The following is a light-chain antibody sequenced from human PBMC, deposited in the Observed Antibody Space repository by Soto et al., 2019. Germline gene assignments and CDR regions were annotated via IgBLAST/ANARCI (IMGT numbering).Light chain of an antibody. CDR1: QSVGSY. CDR3: QQRSNWPIFT. CDR2: DAS. V-gene: IGKV3-11*01. Sequence: EIVLTQSPATLSLSPGERATLSCRASQSVGSYLAWYQQKPGQAPRLLIYDASNRATGIPARFSGSGSGTAFTLTINSLEPEDFAVYYCQQRSNWPIFTFGPGTKVDIK. J-gene: IGKJ3*01.